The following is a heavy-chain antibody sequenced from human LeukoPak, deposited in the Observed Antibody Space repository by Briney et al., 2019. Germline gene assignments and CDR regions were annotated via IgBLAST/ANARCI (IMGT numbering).Heavy chain of an antibody. CDR3: ARVLWYSSSSTINYFDY. V-gene: IGHV3-20*04. D-gene: IGHD6-6*01. Sequence: RSGGSLRLSCAASGFTFDDYGMSWVRQAPGRGLGGVSGLIWNGGSTGYADSVKGRFTISRDNAKNSLYLQMNSLRAEDTALYYCARVLWYSSSSTINYFDYWGQGTLVTVSS. J-gene: IGHJ4*02. CDR2: LIWNGGST. CDR1: GFTFDDYG.